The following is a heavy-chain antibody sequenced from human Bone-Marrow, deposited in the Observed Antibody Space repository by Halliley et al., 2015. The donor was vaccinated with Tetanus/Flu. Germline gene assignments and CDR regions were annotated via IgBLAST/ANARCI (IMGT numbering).Heavy chain of an antibody. CDR2: IYYSGIS. CDR1: GGAIGSYY. Sequence: TLSLTCTVSGGAIGSYYWSWIRQPPGKGLEWIGYIYYSGISNSTPSLKSRVTISLDTSKKQFSLKVTSVTAADTAMYYCARGDQWAVRFDNWGQGALFTVSS. J-gene: IGHJ4*02. D-gene: IGHD2-8*01. CDR3: ARGDQWAVRFDN. V-gene: IGHV4-59*01.